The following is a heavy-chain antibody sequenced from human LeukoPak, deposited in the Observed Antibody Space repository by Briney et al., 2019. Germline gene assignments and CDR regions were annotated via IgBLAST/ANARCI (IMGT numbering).Heavy chain of an antibody. V-gene: IGHV3-30*03. CDR3: ARDPHSYYGSGNWFDP. CDR2: ISYDGSNK. J-gene: IGHJ5*02. D-gene: IGHD3-10*01. CDR1: GFTFSSYG. Sequence: GGSLRLSCAASGFTFSSYGMHWVRQAPGKGLEWVAVISYDGSNKYYADSVKGRFTISRDNAKNSLYLQMNSLRAEDTAVYYCARDPHSYYGSGNWFDPWGQGTLVTVSS.